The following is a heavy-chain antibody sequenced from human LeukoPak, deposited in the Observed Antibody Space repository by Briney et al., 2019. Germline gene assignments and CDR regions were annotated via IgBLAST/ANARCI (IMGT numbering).Heavy chain of an antibody. V-gene: IGHV1-69*13. CDR3: ARGTLVGATLGGNDY. D-gene: IGHD1-26*01. CDR2: FIPIFGTA. J-gene: IGHJ4*02. CDR1: GGTFSSYA. Sequence: SVKVSCKASGGTFSSYAISWVRQAPGPGLGWMGGFIPIFGTANYAQKFQGRVTITADESTSTAYMELSSLRSEDTAVYYCARGTLVGATLGGNDYWGQGTLVTVSS.